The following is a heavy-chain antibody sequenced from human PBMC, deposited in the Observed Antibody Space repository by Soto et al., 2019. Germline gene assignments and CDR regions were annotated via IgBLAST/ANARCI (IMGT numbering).Heavy chain of an antibody. J-gene: IGHJ6*02. CDR1: GFTFTNSA. Sequence: SVKVSCKASGFTFTNSAVQWVRQAHGQRLEWIGWTVVGSGNTIYAQKFQERVTMTRDMSTSTAYMELSSLTSEDTAVYYCATGAYCSGGSCSDYYYYYYGMDLWGQGTTVTVSS. V-gene: IGHV1-58*01. D-gene: IGHD2-15*01. CDR2: TVVGSGNT. CDR3: ATGAYCSGGSCSDYYYYYYGMDL.